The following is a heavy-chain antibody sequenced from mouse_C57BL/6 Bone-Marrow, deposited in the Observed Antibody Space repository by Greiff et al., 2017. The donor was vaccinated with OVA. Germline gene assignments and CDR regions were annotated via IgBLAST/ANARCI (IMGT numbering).Heavy chain of an antibody. V-gene: IGHV1-39*01. CDR3: AFYDRSSYRYFDV. D-gene: IGHD2-12*01. Sequence: VQLQQSGPELVQPGASVKISCKASGYSFTDYNMNWVQQSHGKSLEWIGVINPNYGTTSYNQKFKGKATMTVDQSSSTAYMQLNSLTSEDSAVYYCAFYDRSSYRYFDVWGTGTTITVTS. CDR2: INPNYGTT. CDR1: GYSFTDYN. J-gene: IGHJ1*03.